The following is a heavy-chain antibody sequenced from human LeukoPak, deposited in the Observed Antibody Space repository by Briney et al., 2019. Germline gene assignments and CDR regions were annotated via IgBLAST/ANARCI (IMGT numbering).Heavy chain of an antibody. D-gene: IGHD2-15*01. CDR1: GFTVSSNY. V-gene: IGHV3-53*01. CDR2: IYSGGST. Sequence: PGGSLRLSCAASGFTVSSNYMSWVRQAPGKGLEWVSVIYSGGSTYYADSVKGRFTISRDNSKNTLYLQMNSLRAEDTAVYYCARYCSGGSCYYYYYGMDVWGQGTTVTVSS. J-gene: IGHJ6*02. CDR3: ARYCSGGSCYYYYYGMDV.